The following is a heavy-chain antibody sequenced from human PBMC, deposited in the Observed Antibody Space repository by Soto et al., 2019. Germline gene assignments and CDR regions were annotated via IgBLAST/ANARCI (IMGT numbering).Heavy chain of an antibody. J-gene: IGHJ6*02. V-gene: IGHV4-4*02. D-gene: IGHD3-9*01. CDR3: ARHSPPMYDILTGTTLDPYYGMDV. CDR2: IHLGGTT. CDR1: GDSITSSAW. Sequence: PSETLSLTCAVSGDSITSSAWWSCVRQPPGKGLEWIGEIHLGGTTNYNPSLKSQVTKSVDKSKNQFSLKLSYGTAADTAVFYCARHSPPMYDILTGTTLDPYYGMDVWGQGTTVTVS.